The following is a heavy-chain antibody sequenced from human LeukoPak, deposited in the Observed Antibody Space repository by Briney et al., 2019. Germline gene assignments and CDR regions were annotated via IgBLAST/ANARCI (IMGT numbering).Heavy chain of an antibody. CDR2: IYQSGST. Sequence: PSETLSLTCTVSGGSISSSNWWSWVRQPPGKGLEWIGEIYQSGSTNYSPSLKSRVTISVDKSKNQVSLKLSSVTAADTAVYYCARDPHSGNALTDYWGQGTLVTVSS. CDR1: GGSISSSNW. V-gene: IGHV4-4*02. CDR3: ARDPHSGNALTDY. J-gene: IGHJ4*02. D-gene: IGHD5-12*01.